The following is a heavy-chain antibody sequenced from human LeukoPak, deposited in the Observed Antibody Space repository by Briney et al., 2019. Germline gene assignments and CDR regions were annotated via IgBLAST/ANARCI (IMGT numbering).Heavy chain of an antibody. Sequence: PGGSLRLSCAASGFTVSSNYMNWVRQAPGKGLEWVSVIYSGGSTYYADSVKGRFTISRDNSKNTLYLQMNSLRAEDTAVYYCARDATVTTDAFDIWGQGTMVTVSS. J-gene: IGHJ3*02. V-gene: IGHV3-53*01. D-gene: IGHD4-17*01. CDR1: GFTVSSNY. CDR2: IYSGGST. CDR3: ARDATVTTDAFDI.